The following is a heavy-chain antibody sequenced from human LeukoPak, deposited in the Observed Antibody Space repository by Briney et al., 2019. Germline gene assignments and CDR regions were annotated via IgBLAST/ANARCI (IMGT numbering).Heavy chain of an antibody. CDR3: ARGGAFCSITTCHEFDH. D-gene: IGHD2-2*01. J-gene: IGHJ4*02. Sequence: ASVKVSCKTSGYAFTGSYLHWVRQVPGQGLEWMGWTNPSTGGTKSAQQFEGRVTMTRDTSNTTGYLELRSLRLDDTATYYCARGGAFCSITTCHEFDHWGQGTLVIVSS. V-gene: IGHV1-2*02. CDR1: GYAFTGSY. CDR2: TNPSTGGT.